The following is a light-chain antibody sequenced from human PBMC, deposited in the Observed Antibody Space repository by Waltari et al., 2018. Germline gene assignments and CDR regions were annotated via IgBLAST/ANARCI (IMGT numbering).Light chain of an antibody. J-gene: IGKJ4*01. V-gene: IGKV1-39*01. CDR2: AAT. CDR1: QRIGTN. CDR3: RQSYFTAPVT. Sequence: IQMTQSPSSLSASWGDRVHITCRARQRIGTNLNWSQQKPGKAPGLLINAATSLQSGAPLRFSGGGSGNDVAYSCRIWQRDDYAAVFCRQSYFTAPVTFGGGTSV.